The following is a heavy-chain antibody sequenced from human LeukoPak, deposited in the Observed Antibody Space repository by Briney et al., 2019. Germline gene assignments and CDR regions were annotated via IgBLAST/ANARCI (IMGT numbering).Heavy chain of an antibody. V-gene: IGHV4-59*01. CDR1: GFTFSDYY. J-gene: IGHJ5*02. D-gene: IGHD3-10*01. Sequence: GSLRLSCAASGFTFSDYYMSWIRQPPGKGLEWIGYIYYSGSTNYNPSLKSRVTISVDTSKNQFSLKLSSVTAADTAVYYCASQYYYGSGRYNWFDPWGQGTLVTVSS. CDR3: ASQYYYGSGRYNWFDP. CDR2: IYYSGST.